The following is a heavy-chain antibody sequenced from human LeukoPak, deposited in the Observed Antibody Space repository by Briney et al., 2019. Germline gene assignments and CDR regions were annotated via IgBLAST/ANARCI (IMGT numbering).Heavy chain of an antibody. CDR2: IYYSGST. Sequence: KPSETLCLTCTVSGGSISSGGYYWSWIRQFPGKGLEWIGYIYYSGSTYFNPSLKSRVTISIDTSKNQFSLKLSSVTAADTAVYYCARDTSSLGAFDIWGQGTMVTVSS. CDR3: ARDTSSLGAFDI. J-gene: IGHJ3*02. CDR1: GGSISSGGYY. V-gene: IGHV4-31*03. D-gene: IGHD2-2*01.